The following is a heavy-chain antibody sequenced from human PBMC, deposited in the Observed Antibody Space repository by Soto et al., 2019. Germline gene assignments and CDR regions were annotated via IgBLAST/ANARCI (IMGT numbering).Heavy chain of an antibody. V-gene: IGHV5-10-1*01. CDR3: ARRDSNHDYYYYGMDV. Sequence: LKISCKGSGYSFTSYWISWVRQMPGKGLEWMGRIDPSDSYTNYSPSFQGHVTISADKSISTAYLQWSSLKASDTAMYYCARRDSNHDYYYYGMDVWGQGTTVTVSS. CDR1: GYSFTSYW. D-gene: IGHD4-4*01. CDR2: IDPSDSYT. J-gene: IGHJ6*02.